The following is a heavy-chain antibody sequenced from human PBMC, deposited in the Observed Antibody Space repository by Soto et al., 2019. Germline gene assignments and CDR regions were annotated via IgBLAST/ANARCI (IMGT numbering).Heavy chain of an antibody. V-gene: IGHV4-59*01. J-gene: IGHJ3*02. CDR2: IYYSGTT. CDR1: GGSISNYY. CDR3: ARTRDGNNRDGFDI. Sequence: SGTLSLTCPVSGGSISNYYWSWIRQPPGKGLEWIGSIYYSGTTNYNPSLKSRVTISVDTSKNQFSLKLSSVTAADTAVYYCARTRDGNNRDGFDIWGQGTTVTVSS.